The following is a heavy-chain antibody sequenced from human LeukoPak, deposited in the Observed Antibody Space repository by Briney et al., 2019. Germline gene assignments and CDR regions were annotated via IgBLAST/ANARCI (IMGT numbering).Heavy chain of an antibody. J-gene: IGHJ4*02. CDR2: IYYSGST. CDR1: GGSISSSSYY. CDR3: ARGDGSGASFGY. D-gene: IGHD3-10*01. Sequence: SETLSLTCTVSGGSISSSSYYWGWIRQPPGKGLEWIGSIYYSGSTNYNPSLKSRVTTSVDTSKNQFSLKLSSVTAADTAVYYCARGDGSGASFGYWGQGTLVTVSS. V-gene: IGHV4-39*07.